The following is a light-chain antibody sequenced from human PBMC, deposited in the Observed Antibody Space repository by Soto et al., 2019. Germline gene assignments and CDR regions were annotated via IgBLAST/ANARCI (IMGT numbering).Light chain of an antibody. CDR1: SSDVGGYNY. CDR2: DVS. V-gene: IGLV2-14*01. J-gene: IGLJ1*01. Sequence: QSALTQPASVSGSPGQSITISCTGTSSDVGGYNYVSWYQQHPGKAPKLMIYDVSNRPSGVSSRFSGSKSGNTASLTISGLPAEDEADYYCSSYTSSSTPYVFGTGTKLTVL. CDR3: SSYTSSSTPYV.